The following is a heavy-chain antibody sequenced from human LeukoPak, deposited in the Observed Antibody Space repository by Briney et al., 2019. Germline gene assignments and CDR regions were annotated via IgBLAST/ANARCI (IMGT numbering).Heavy chain of an antibody. D-gene: IGHD3-16*01. CDR1: GFNLGDYA. V-gene: IGHV3-49*04. Sequence: GGSLRLSCTVSGFNLGDYAMTWVRQAPGKGLEWVSFIRSKTSGGTTEYAASVKGRFTISRDESKGIVYLQMNSLKTEDTAVYYCARDLLYGSVAYYAFDYWGQGTLVSVSS. CDR3: ARDLLYGSVAYYAFDY. CDR2: IRSKTSGGTT. J-gene: IGHJ4*02.